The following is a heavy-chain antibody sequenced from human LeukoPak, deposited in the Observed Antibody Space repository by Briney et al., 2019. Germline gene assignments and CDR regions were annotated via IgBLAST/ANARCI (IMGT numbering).Heavy chain of an antibody. V-gene: IGHV2-5*02. CDR3: AHVDSSGYYLLFDY. CDR1: GFSLTTSGVG. Sequence: VSGPTLVNPTQTLTLTCTFSGFSLTTSGVGVCWIRQPPGKALEWLALIYWDDDKRYSPSLKSRLTITKDTSKNQVVLTMTNMDTVDTATYYCAHVDSSGYYLLFDYWGQRTLVTVSS. J-gene: IGHJ4*02. D-gene: IGHD3-22*01. CDR2: IYWDDDK.